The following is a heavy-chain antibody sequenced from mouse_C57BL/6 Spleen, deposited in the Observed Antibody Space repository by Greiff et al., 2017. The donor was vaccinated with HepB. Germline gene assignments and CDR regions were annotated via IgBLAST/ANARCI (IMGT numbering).Heavy chain of an antibody. Sequence: EVKLMESGGGLVKPGGSLKLSCAASGFTFSSYTMSWVRQTPEKRLEWVATISGGGGNTYYPASVKGRFTISRDNAKNTLYLQRSSLRSEDTALYYSARKGGNSGTGYFDVWGTGTTVTVSS. J-gene: IGHJ1*03. CDR1: GFTFSSYT. CDR2: ISGGGGNT. D-gene: IGHD2-1*01. V-gene: IGHV5-9*01. CDR3: ARKGGNSGTGYFDV.